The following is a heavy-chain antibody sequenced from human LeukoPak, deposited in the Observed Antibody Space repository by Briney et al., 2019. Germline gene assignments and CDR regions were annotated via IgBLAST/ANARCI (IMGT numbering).Heavy chain of an antibody. Sequence: SETLSLTCTVSGGSISSGGYYWSWIRQHPGKGLEWIGYIYYSGSTYYNPSLKSRVTISVDTSKNQFSLKLSSATAADTAVYYCARDASDSYYYYGMDVWGQGTTVTVSS. V-gene: IGHV4-31*03. CDR2: IYYSGST. CDR1: GGSISSGGYY. J-gene: IGHJ6*02. CDR3: ARDASDSYYYYGMDV.